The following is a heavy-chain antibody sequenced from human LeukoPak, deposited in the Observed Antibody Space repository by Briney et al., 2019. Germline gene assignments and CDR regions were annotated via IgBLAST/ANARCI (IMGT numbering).Heavy chain of an antibody. CDR2: IYYSGST. V-gene: IGHV4-59*01. Sequence: SETLSLTCTVSGVSISSYYWSWIRQPPGKGLEWIGYIYYSGSTNYNPSLKSRVTISVDTSKNQFSLKLSSVTAADTAVYYCARSWQQLAHDAFDIWGQGTMVTVSS. J-gene: IGHJ3*02. CDR1: GVSISSYY. D-gene: IGHD6-13*01. CDR3: ARSWQQLAHDAFDI.